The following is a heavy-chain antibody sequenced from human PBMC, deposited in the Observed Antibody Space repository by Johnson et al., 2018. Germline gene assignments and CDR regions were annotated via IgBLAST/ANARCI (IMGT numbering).Heavy chain of an antibody. V-gene: IGHV3-30-3*01. CDR1: GFTFSSYA. Sequence: QVQLVQSGGGVVQPGRSLRLSCAASGFTFSSYAMHWVRQAPGKGLEWVAVISYDGSNKYYADSVKGRFTISSDNSKNTLYLQMNSLRAEDTAVYYCAKDQGIVVVVAALPPGWFQHWGQGTLVTVSS. CDR2: ISYDGSNK. CDR3: AKDQGIVVVVAALPPGWFQH. D-gene: IGHD2-15*01. J-gene: IGHJ1*01.